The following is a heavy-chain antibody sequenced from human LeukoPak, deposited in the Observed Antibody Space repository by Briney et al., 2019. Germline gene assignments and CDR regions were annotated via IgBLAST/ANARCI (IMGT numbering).Heavy chain of an antibody. V-gene: IGHV3-7*03. J-gene: IGHJ4*02. D-gene: IGHD6-19*01. CDR1: GFTFSSYW. Sequence: PGGSLRLSRAASGFTFSSYWMSWVRQAPGKGLEWVANIKQDGSEKYYVDSVKGRFTISRDNAKNSLYLQMNSLRAEDTAVYYCARDEGIAVAPTIFDYWGQGTLVTVSP. CDR2: IKQDGSEK. CDR3: ARDEGIAVAPTIFDY.